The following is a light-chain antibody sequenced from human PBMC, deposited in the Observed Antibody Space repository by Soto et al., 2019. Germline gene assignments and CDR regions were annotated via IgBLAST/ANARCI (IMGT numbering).Light chain of an antibody. J-gene: IGLJ2*01. Sequence: QSALTQPASVSGSPGQSITISCTGTNSDVGAYNYVSWYQQHPGKAPQLMIYEVSNRPSGVSNRFSGSKSGNTASLTISGLQAEDEADDYCSSYTRSSTGVFGGGTKLTVL. CDR2: EVS. V-gene: IGLV2-14*01. CDR1: NSDVGAYNY. CDR3: SSYTRSSTGV.